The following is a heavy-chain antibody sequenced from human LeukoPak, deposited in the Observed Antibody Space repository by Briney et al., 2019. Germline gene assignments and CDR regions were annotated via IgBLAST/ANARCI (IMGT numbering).Heavy chain of an antibody. CDR1: GFTFSSYG. CDR3: GRGLRLGEFSPVGY. Sequence: GGSLRLSCAASGFTFSSYGMHWVRQAPGKGLEWVAFIRYDGSNKYYADSVKGRFTISRDNSKNTLYLQINSLRAEDTAVYYCGRGLRLGEFSPVGYWGQGTLVTVSS. D-gene: IGHD3-16*01. V-gene: IGHV3-30*02. CDR2: IRYDGSNK. J-gene: IGHJ4*02.